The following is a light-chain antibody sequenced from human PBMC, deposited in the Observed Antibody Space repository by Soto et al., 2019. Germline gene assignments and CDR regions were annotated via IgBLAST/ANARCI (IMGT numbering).Light chain of an antibody. V-gene: IGKV3-15*01. CDR2: GAS. CDR1: QSVNNN. J-gene: IGKJ1*01. Sequence: ETLMTQSPATLSVSPGERATLSCRASQSVNNNLAWYQQKLGQAPWVLIYGASTRATGIPARFTGSGSGTEFILTITSLQSEDSAVYYCQEYNTWPWTFGQGTKVEFK. CDR3: QEYNTWPWT.